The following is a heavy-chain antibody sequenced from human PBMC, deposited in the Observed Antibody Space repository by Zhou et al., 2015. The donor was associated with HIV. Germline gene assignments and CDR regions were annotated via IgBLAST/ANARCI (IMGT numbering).Heavy chain of an antibody. CDR3: AFEPSGGRGWRGWYDGDY. CDR1: GGTFSSYA. Sequence: QVQLVQSGAEVKKPGSSVKVSCKASGGTFSSYAISWVRQAPGQGLEWMGGIIPIFGTANYAQKFQGRVTITADESTSTAYMELSSLRSEDTAVYYCAFEPSGGRGWRGWYDGDYWGQGTLVTVSS. J-gene: IGHJ4*02. CDR2: IIPIFGTA. D-gene: IGHD6-19*01. V-gene: IGHV1-69*01.